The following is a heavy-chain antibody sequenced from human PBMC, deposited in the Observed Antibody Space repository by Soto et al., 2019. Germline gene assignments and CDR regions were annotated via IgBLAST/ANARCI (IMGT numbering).Heavy chain of an antibody. J-gene: IGHJ4*02. CDR2: ISGSGGST. V-gene: IGHV3-23*01. Sequence: EVQLLESGGGLVQPGGSLRLSCAASGLTFSSYAMSWVRQAPGKGLEWVSAISGSGGSTYYADSVKGRFTISRDNSKNTLYRQMNSRRAEDTAVYYCAKGPGIAVAGPLDYWGQGTLVTVSS. D-gene: IGHD6-19*01. CDR1: GLTFSSYA. CDR3: AKGPGIAVAGPLDY.